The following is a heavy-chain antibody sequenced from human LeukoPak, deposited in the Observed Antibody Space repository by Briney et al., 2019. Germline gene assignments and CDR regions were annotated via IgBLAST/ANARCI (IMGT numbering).Heavy chain of an antibody. D-gene: IGHD1-26*01. CDR3: ARGGAGATLGAFDF. Sequence: GGSLRLSCVASGITVSRSYMGWVRQPPGKGPEWVAAIYSGGSTFYRDSVTGRFTVSRDNSKNTLHLQMSNLRVDDTATYYCARGGAGATLGAFDFWGHGTLVIVSS. CDR1: GITVSRSY. J-gene: IGHJ3*01. CDR2: IYSGGST. V-gene: IGHV3-53*01.